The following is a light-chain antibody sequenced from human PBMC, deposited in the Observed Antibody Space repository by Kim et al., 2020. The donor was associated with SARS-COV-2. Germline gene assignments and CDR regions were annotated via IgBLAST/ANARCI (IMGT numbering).Light chain of an antibody. CDR3: QVWHRSGEQVV. Sequence: APGEEARIACGGDNLGLQSVHWYQQKAGQAPVLVVRDDSDRPSGIPERFSGSNSGDTATLIVSRVGVRDEADYYCQVWHRSGEQVVFGGGTQLTVL. J-gene: IGLJ2*01. V-gene: IGLV3-21*02. CDR1: NLGLQS. CDR2: DDS.